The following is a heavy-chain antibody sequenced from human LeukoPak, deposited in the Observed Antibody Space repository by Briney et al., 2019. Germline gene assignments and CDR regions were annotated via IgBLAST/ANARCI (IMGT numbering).Heavy chain of an antibody. J-gene: IGHJ3*02. CDR3: ARVLLRESAFDI. CDR2: ISSSSSYI. CDR1: GFTFSSYS. V-gene: IGHV3-21*01. Sequence: GGSLRLSCAASGFTFSSYSMNWVRQAPGKGLEWVSSISSSSSYIYYADSVKGRFTISRDNAKNSLYLQMNSLRAEDTAVYYCARVLLRESAFDIWGQGTMVTVSS.